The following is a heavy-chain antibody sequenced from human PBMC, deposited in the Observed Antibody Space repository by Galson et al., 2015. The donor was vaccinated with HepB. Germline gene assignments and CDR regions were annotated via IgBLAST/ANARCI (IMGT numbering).Heavy chain of an antibody. CDR1: GYTFTSYG. CDR2: ISAYNGNT. J-gene: IGHJ4*02. D-gene: IGHD3-22*01. V-gene: IGHV1-18*04. Sequence: SVKVSCKASGYTFTSYGISWVRQAPGQGLEWMGWISAYNGNTNYAQKLRGRVTMTTDTSTSTAYMELRSLRSDDTAVYYCARAQGGYYYDSSGYYYGYWGQGTLVTVSS. CDR3: ARAQGGYYYDSSGYYYGY.